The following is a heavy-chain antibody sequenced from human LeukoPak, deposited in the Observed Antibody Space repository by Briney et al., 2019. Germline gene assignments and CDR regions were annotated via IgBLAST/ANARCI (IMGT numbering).Heavy chain of an antibody. CDR1: GFTFSDYY. J-gene: IGHJ4*02. V-gene: IGHV3-11*01. Sequence: KAGGSLRLSCAASGFTFSDYYMTWIRQAPGKGLEWVSYISRSGSTIYYADSVKGRFTISRDNAENSLYLQMNSLSAEDTAMYFCATTPGPMVRGVTPFDYWGQGTLVTVSS. D-gene: IGHD3-10*01. CDR2: ISRSGSTI. CDR3: ATTPGPMVRGVTPFDY.